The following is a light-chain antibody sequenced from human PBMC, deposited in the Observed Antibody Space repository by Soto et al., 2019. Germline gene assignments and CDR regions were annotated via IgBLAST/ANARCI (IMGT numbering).Light chain of an antibody. CDR2: AAS. V-gene: IGKV1-39*01. CDR3: QQSYSTPPFT. Sequence: DIQMTQSPSSLSASVGDRVTTPSRPGQTFSSYLNWYQQKPGKAPKPLIYAASSLQSGVPSRFSGSGSGTDFTLTISSLQPEDFATYYCQQSYSTPPFTFGPGTKVDIK. J-gene: IGKJ3*01. CDR1: QTFSSY.